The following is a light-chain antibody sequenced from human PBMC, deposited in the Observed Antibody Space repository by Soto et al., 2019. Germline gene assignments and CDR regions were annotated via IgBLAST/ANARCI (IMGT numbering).Light chain of an antibody. Sequence: EIVLTQSPGTLPLSPGERATLSCRASQSVSSSYLAWYQQKPGQAPRLLIYGASSRATGIPDRFSGSGSGTDFTLTISRLEPDDFAVYYCQQYGSSTLTFGGGTKVDIK. CDR1: QSVSSSY. CDR2: GAS. J-gene: IGKJ4*01. CDR3: QQYGSSTLT. V-gene: IGKV3-20*01.